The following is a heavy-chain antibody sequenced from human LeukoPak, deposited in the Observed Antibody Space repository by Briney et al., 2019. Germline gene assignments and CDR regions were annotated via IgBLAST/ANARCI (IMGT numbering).Heavy chain of an antibody. Sequence: GGSLRLSCAASGFTFSIHAMSWVRQAPGKGLDWVSTISGSGGSTNYADSVKGRFTISRDNSKNTLYLPMNSLRAEDTAVYYCAKDYYDSRNYFDYWGQGTLVTVSS. V-gene: IGHV3-23*01. D-gene: IGHD3-22*01. CDR3: AKDYYDSRNYFDY. J-gene: IGHJ4*02. CDR2: ISGSGGST. CDR1: GFTFSIHA.